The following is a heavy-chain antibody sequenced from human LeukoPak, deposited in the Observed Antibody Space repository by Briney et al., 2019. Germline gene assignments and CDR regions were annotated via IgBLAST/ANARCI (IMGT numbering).Heavy chain of an antibody. CDR1: GFTFSSYA. V-gene: IGHV3-23*01. CDR3: ARDVRTTVTTSKTYYYYYMDV. J-gene: IGHJ6*03. Sequence: GGSLRLSCAASGFTFSSYAMSWVRQAPGKGLEWVSAISGSGGSTYYADSVKGRFSISRDNSKNTLYLQMNSLRAEDTAVYYCARDVRTTVTTSKTYYYYYMDVWGKGTTVTVSS. CDR2: ISGSGGST. D-gene: IGHD4-17*01.